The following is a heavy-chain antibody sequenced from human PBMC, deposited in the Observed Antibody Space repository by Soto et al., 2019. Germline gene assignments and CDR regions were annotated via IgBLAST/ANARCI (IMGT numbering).Heavy chain of an antibody. D-gene: IGHD6-13*01. CDR2: ISWDSGRI. CDR3: AKDYSISWVQGPYYLDY. J-gene: IGHJ4*02. CDR1: GFTFDDYA. V-gene: IGHV3-9*01. Sequence: GGSLRLSCAASGFTFDDYAMYWVRQGPGKGLEWVSGISWDSGRIGYADSVKGRFTISRDNAKNSLYLQMNSLRAEDTAVYYCAKDYSISWVQGPYYLDYWGQGTLVTVSS.